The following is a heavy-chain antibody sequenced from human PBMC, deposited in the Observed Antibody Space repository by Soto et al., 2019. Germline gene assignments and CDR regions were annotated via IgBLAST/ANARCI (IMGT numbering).Heavy chain of an antibody. D-gene: IGHD3-10*01. CDR1: GFTFSSYA. Sequence: EVQLLESGGGLVQPGGSLRLSCAASGFTFSSYAMSWVRQAPGKGLEWVSAISGSGGSTYYADSVKGRFTISRDNSKNPLYLQMNSLRAEDTAVYYCARNPLLVGLPRVFYYYGSAEVGAYYYGMDVWGQGTTVTVSS. J-gene: IGHJ6*02. V-gene: IGHV3-23*01. CDR3: ARNPLLVGLPRVFYYYGSAEVGAYYYGMDV. CDR2: ISGSGGST.